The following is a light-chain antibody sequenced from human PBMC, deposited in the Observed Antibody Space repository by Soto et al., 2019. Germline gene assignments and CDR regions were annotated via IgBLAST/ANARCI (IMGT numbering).Light chain of an antibody. V-gene: IGKV3-15*01. CDR2: GAS. J-gene: IGKJ5*01. CDR3: QQYNNWPPGA. CDR1: QSVSSS. Sequence: EIVMTQSPATLSVSPGERATLSCRATQSVSSSLAWYQQRPGQTPRLLIYGASTRATGIPARFSVSGSGTEFTLTISSLQSEDLAVYYCQQYNNWPPGAFGQGTYLEIK.